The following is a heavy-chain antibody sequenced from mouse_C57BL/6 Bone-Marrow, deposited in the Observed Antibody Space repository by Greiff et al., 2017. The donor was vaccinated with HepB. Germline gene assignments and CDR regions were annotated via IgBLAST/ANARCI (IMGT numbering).Heavy chain of an antibody. V-gene: IGHV1-81*01. Sequence: VQLQESGAELARPGASVKLSCKASGYTFTSYGISWVKQRTGQGLEWIGEIYPRSGNTYYNEKFKGKATLTADKSSSTAYMELRSLTSEDSAVYFCARPDYSNHYYAMDYWGKGTSVTVSS. CDR1: GYTFTSYG. CDR3: ARPDYSNHYYAMDY. D-gene: IGHD2-5*01. CDR2: IYPRSGNT. J-gene: IGHJ4*01.